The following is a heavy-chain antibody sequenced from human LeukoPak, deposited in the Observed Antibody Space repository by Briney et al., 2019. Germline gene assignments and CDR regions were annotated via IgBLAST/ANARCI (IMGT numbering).Heavy chain of an antibody. CDR3: ARHLKEQLADSTINSKNYYYYYMDV. J-gene: IGHJ6*03. CDR2: IYASGST. Sequence: TXSLTCTVSGGSISSYYWSWIRQPPGKGLEWIGRIYASGSTNYNPSLKSRVTMSVDTSKNQFSLNLSSVTAADTAVYYCARHLKEQLADSTINSKNYYYYYMDVWGKGTTVTVSS. D-gene: IGHD1-1*01. V-gene: IGHV4-4*07. CDR1: GGSISSYY.